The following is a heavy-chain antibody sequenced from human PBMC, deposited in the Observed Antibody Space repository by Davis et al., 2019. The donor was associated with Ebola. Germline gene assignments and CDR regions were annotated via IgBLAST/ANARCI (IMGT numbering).Heavy chain of an antibody. Sequence: GESLKISCTDSVITFSSYAMTWVRQAPGKGLEWVSAISGSGGSTYYADSVKGRFTISRDNSKKTLYLQMNSLRAEDTAVYYCAKFWGEDYSSTWFYFHHWGQGTQVTVSP. CDR3: AKFWGEDYSSTWFYFHH. CDR1: VITFSSYA. CDR2: ISGSGGST. V-gene: IGHV3-23*01. D-gene: IGHD6-13*01. J-gene: IGHJ4*02.